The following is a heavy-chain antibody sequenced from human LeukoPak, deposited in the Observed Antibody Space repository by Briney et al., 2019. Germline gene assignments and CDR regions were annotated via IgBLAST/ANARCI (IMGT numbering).Heavy chain of an antibody. CDR1: GYTFTGYY. Sequence: ASVKVSCKASGYTFTGYYMHWVRQAPGQGLEWMGWINPNSGGTNYAQKFQGRVTITADKSTSTAYMELSSLKSEDTAVYYCARSSYYYDSSGYYYAYWGQGTLVTVSS. J-gene: IGHJ4*02. V-gene: IGHV1-2*02. D-gene: IGHD3-22*01. CDR2: INPNSGGT. CDR3: ARSSYYYDSSGYYYAY.